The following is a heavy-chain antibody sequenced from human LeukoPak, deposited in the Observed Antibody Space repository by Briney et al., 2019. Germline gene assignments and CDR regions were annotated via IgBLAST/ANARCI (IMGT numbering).Heavy chain of an antibody. D-gene: IGHD6-19*01. CDR1: GGTFSSYA. J-gene: IGHJ5*02. V-gene: IGHV1-69*04. CDR3: ARTREMGSSGWYGGDWFDP. CDR2: IIPILGIA. Sequence: SVKVSCKASGGTFSSYAISWVRQAPGQGLEWMRRIIPILGIANYAQKFQARVTITADKSTSTAYMELSSLRSEDTAVYYCARTREMGSSGWYGGDWFDPWGQGTLVTVSS.